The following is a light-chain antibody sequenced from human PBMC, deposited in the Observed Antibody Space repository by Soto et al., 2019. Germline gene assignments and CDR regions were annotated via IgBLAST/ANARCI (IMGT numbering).Light chain of an antibody. CDR2: GAS. J-gene: IGKJ4*01. CDR3: QQYNNWPLT. CDR1: QSVNTH. Sequence: EIVMTQSPATLSVSSGERATLSCRASQSVNTHLAWYQQKPGQAPRLLIYGASTRATGIPARFSGSGSGTEFTLTISSLQSEDFAVYYCQQYNNWPLTFGGGTKVELK. V-gene: IGKV3-15*01.